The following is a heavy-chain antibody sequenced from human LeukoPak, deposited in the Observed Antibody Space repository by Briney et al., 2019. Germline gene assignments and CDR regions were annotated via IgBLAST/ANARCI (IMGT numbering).Heavy chain of an antibody. D-gene: IGHD3-22*01. CDR1: ENIYG. CDR3: ARDEYYDSSGYTS. Sequence: GGSLRLSCPAPENIYGMTWVRQAPGKGLEWLSYISSSSSTIFYADSVKGRFTISRDNAKNALYLQMNSLRAEDTAVYYCARDEYYDSSGYTSWGQGTLVTVSS. V-gene: IGHV3-48*01. CDR2: ISSSSSTI. J-gene: IGHJ4*02.